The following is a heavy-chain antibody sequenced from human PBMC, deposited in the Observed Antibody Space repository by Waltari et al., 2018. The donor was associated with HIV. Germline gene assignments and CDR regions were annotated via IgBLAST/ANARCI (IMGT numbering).Heavy chain of an antibody. Sequence: EVQLVESGGGSVQPGRSLRLSCTASGITFDDYALHWVRQPPGDGLEWVAGVSWNGGDIAYEDSLKGRFTISRDNTKNSLFLKMNSVRVEDTALYYCVKDGASTIFGVLNGMDVWGQGTTVTVSS. J-gene: IGHJ6*02. CDR3: VKDGASTIFGVLNGMDV. V-gene: IGHV3-9*01. CDR2: VSWNGGDI. D-gene: IGHD3-3*01. CDR1: GITFDDYA.